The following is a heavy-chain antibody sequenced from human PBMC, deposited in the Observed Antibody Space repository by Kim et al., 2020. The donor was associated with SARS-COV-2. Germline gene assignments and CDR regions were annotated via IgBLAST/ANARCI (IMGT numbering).Heavy chain of an antibody. CDR3: ARSCSGGYCYYYYGMDV. V-gene: IGHV4-59*08. CDR2: VYHTGST. CDR1: GGSISGYY. Sequence: SETLSLTCTVSGGSISGYYWSWIRQPPGKGLEWIGYVYHTGSTKYDPSLKSRVTISLDTSKNQFSLKLSSVTAADTAVYYCARSCSGGYCYYYYGMDVWGQGTTVTVSS. J-gene: IGHJ6*02. D-gene: IGHD2-15*01.